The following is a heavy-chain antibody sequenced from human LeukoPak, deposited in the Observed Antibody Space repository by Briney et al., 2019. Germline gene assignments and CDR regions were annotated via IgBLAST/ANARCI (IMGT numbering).Heavy chain of an antibody. J-gene: IGHJ4*02. CDR1: GGSISSYY. Sequence: PSETLSLTCTVSGGSISSYYWSWIRQPPGKGLEWIGEINHSGSTNYNPSLKSRVTISVDTSKNQFSLKLSSVTAADTAVYYCARLGGYSYGSRHLDYWGQGTLVTVSS. CDR3: ARLGGYSYGSRHLDY. CDR2: INHSGST. V-gene: IGHV4-34*01. D-gene: IGHD5-18*01.